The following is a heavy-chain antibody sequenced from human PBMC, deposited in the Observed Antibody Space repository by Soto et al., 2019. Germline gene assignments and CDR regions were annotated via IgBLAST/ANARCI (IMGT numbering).Heavy chain of an antibody. Sequence: GASVKVSCKVSGYTLTELSMHWVRQAPGKGLEWMGGFDPEDGETIYAQKFQGRVTMTEDTSTDTAYMELSSPRSEDTAVYYCEAAVSQFWSEHVQWSEGALVAVCS. CDR2: FDPEDGET. CDR3: EAAVSQFWSEHVQ. J-gene: IGHJ4*02. D-gene: IGHD3-3*01. CDR1: GYTLTELS. V-gene: IGHV1-24*01.